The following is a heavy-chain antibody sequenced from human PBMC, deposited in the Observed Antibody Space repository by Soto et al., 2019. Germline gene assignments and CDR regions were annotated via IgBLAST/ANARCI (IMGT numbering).Heavy chain of an antibody. J-gene: IGHJ6*02. D-gene: IGHD3-10*01. CDR1: GYSFTSYW. V-gene: IGHV5-51*01. CDR2: IYPGDSDT. CDR3: ARHGVRGFDYYYGMDV. Sequence: GESLKIYCKGSGYSFTSYWIGWVRQMPGKGLEWMGIIYPGDSDTRYSPSFQGQVTISADKSISTAYLQWSSLKASDTAMYYCARHGVRGFDYYYGMDVWGQGTTVTVSS.